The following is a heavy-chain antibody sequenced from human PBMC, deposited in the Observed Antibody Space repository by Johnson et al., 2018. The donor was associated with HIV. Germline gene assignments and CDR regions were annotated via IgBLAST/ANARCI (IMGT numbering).Heavy chain of an antibody. CDR3: AKEAAMVQGGAFDI. CDR2: IRQDGGET. Sequence: VQLVESGGGVVQPGRSLRLSCAASGFTFRSYAMHWVRQAPGKGLQWVANIRQDGGETDYVDSVKGRFTISRDNAKNSLYRQMNSLRAEDTALYYCAKEAAMVQGGAFDIWGQGTMVTVSS. CDR1: GFTFRSYA. J-gene: IGHJ3*02. V-gene: IGHV3-7*03. D-gene: IGHD3-10*01.